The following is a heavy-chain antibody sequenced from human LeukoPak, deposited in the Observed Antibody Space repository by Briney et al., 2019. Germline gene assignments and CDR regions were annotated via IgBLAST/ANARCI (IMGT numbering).Heavy chain of an antibody. D-gene: IGHD6-19*01. CDR1: GFTFSSYW. J-gene: IGHJ4*02. Sequence: GGSLRLSCAASGFTFSSYWMSWVRQALGKGLEWVAVISYDGSNKYYADSVKGRFTISRDNSKNTLYLQMNSLRAEDTAVYYCARTNHPRWLVLGYYFDYWGQGTLVTVSS. CDR3: ARTNHPRWLVLGYYFDY. CDR2: ISYDGSNK. V-gene: IGHV3-30-3*01.